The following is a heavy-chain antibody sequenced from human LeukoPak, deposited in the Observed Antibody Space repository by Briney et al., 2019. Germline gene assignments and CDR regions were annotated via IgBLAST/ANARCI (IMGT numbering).Heavy chain of an antibody. Sequence: GGSLRLSCAASGFTFSSYAMHWVRQAPGKGLEWVAVISYDGSNKYYADSVKGRFTISRDNSKNTLYLQMNSLRAEDTAVYYCAKEMRGETIFGVVTPFDYWGQGTLVTVSS. CDR3: AKEMRGETIFGVVTPFDY. V-gene: IGHV3-30*04. CDR2: ISYDGSNK. CDR1: GFTFSSYA. D-gene: IGHD3-3*01. J-gene: IGHJ4*02.